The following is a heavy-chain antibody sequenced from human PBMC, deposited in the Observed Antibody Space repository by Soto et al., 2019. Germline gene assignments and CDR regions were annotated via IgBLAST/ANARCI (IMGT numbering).Heavy chain of an antibody. CDR3: ARKLTCSYYYHYGMQL. V-gene: IGHV3-53*01. CDR2: IYSGGST. D-gene: IGHD1-1*01. CDR1: VFTVSSNY. J-gene: IGHJ6*01. Sequence: VGSVRLSCASSVFTVSSNYMSCVRDPPGKWLEWVSVIYSGGSTYYADSVKGRFTISRDNSKNTLYLQMNSLRAEDTAVYYCARKLTCSYYYHYGMQLWGQARTVNVSS.